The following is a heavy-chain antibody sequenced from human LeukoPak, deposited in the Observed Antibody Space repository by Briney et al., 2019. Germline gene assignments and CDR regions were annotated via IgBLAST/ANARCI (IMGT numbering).Heavy chain of an antibody. CDR1: GGSISSGSYY. Sequence: ASETLSLTCTVSGGSISSGSYYWSWIRQPAGKGLEWIGRIFTSGSTKYNPSLKSRVTISVDTSKNQFSLKLSSVTAADTAVYYCAREGKITMVRGVIRYYYMDVWGKGTTVTISS. J-gene: IGHJ6*03. CDR3: AREGKITMVRGVIRYYYMDV. D-gene: IGHD3-10*01. V-gene: IGHV4-61*02. CDR2: IFTSGST.